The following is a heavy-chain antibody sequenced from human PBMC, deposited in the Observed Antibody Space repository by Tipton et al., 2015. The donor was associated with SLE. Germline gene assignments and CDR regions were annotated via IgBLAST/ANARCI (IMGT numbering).Heavy chain of an antibody. CDR1: GGSISSGGYS. CDR2: IYHSGST. CDR3: ARGTGRGSSWFDY. Sequence: TLSLTCAVSGGSISSGGYSWSWIRQLPGKGLEWIGYIYHSGSTYYNPSLKSRVTISVDRSKNQFSLKLSSVTAADTAVYYCARGTGRGSSWFDYWGQGTLVTVSS. J-gene: IGHJ4*02. V-gene: IGHV4-30-2*01. D-gene: IGHD6-13*01.